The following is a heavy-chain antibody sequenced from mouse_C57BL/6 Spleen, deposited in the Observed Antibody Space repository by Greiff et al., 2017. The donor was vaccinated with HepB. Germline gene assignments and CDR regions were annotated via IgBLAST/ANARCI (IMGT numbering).Heavy chain of an antibody. Sequence: QVQLQQSGPELVKPGASVKISCKASGYAFSSSWMNWVKQRPGKGLEWIGRIYPGDGDTNYNGKFKGKATLTADKSSRTAYMQLSSLTSEDSAVYFCARSDYGFDYWGQGTTLSVSS. CDR1: GYAFSSSW. V-gene: IGHV1-82*01. CDR3: ARSDYGFDY. D-gene: IGHD2-4*01. CDR2: IYPGDGDT. J-gene: IGHJ2*01.